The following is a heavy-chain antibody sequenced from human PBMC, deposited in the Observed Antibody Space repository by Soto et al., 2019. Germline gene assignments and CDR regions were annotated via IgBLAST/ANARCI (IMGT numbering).Heavy chain of an antibody. CDR1: GFIFSNYD. V-gene: IGHV3-23*01. D-gene: IGHD7-27*01. J-gene: IGHJ5*02. CDR3: AKDPQTWGSIWFDP. Sequence: EVQLLESGGGLVQPGGSLRLSCAASGFIFSNYDMSWVRQAPGKGPEWVSSISDSGNYIEYADSVEGRFTISRDNSKNTLYLQMNSVRAEDTARYYCAKDPQTWGSIWFDPWGQGTQVTVSS. CDR2: ISDSGNYI.